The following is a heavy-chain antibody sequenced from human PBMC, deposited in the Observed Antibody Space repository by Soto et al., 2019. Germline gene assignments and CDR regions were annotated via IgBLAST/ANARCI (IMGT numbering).Heavy chain of an antibody. D-gene: IGHD3-10*01. CDR1: GFTFSNAW. V-gene: IGHV3-15*07. CDR2: IKSKTDGGTT. J-gene: IGHJ4*02. Sequence: GGSLRLSCAASGFTFSNAWMNWVRQAPGKGLEWVGRIKSKTDGGTTDYAAPVKGRFTISRDDSKNTLNLQMNSLKTEDTAVYYCTIQNARGVPDYWGQGTLVTVSS. CDR3: TIQNARGVPDY.